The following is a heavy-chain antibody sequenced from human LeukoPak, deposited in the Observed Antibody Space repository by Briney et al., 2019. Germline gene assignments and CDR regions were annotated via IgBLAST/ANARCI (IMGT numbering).Heavy chain of an antibody. CDR3: AKEGRGSSKGSFDY. D-gene: IGHD2-15*01. CDR1: GLTFSSYA. Sequence: GGSLRLSCAASGLTFSSYAMSWVRQAPGKGLEWVSSISGSGSNTYYADSVKGRFTISRDNSKNTLYLQMNSLRAEDTAVYYCAKEGRGSSKGSFDYWGQGTLVTVSS. J-gene: IGHJ4*02. CDR2: ISGSGSNT. V-gene: IGHV3-23*01.